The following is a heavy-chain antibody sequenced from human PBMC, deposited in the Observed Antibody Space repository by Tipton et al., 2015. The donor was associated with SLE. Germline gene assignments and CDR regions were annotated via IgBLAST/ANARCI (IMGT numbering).Heavy chain of an antibody. CDR2: ISSSSTYI. D-gene: IGHD2-15*01. J-gene: IGHJ4*02. Sequence: SLRLSCAASGFMFSSDSMNWVRQAPGKGLEWVSSISSSSTYIYHADSVKGRFTISRDNAKNSLYLQMNSLRAEDTSVYYCSRSLVDWGQGTLVTVSS. CDR1: GFMFSSDS. V-gene: IGHV3-21*01. CDR3: SRSLVD.